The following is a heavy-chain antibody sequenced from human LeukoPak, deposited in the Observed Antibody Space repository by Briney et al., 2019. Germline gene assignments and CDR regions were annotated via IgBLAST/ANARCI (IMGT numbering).Heavy chain of an antibody. CDR2: ISYDGSNK. D-gene: IGHD1-26*01. J-gene: IGHJ1*01. CDR1: GFTFSSYA. Sequence: GGSLRLSCAASGFTFSSYAMHWVRQAPGKGLEWVAVISYDGSNKYYADSVKGRFTISRDNSKNTLYLQMNSLRAEDTAVYYCARSRWWELLRAEYFQHWGQGTLVTVSS. CDR3: ARSRWWELLRAEYFQH. V-gene: IGHV3-30*04.